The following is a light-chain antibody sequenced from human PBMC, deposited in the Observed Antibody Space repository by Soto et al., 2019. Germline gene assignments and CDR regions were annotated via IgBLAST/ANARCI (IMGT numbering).Light chain of an antibody. CDR3: QKYNSAPRT. CDR1: QGISNY. J-gene: IGKJ1*01. V-gene: IGKV1-27*01. Sequence: DIQMTKSPSSLSASVGDRVTITSRARQGISNYLAWYQQKPGKVPKLLMYAESTLQSGVASRFSGIGSGTDFTLTISSLQPEDVATYYSQKYNSAPRTFGQGTKVEIK. CDR2: AES.